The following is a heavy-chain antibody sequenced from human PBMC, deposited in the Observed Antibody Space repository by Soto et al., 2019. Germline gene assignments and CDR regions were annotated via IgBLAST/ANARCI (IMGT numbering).Heavy chain of an antibody. V-gene: IGHV4-4*02. CDR1: GVSVSSGHW. Sequence: SETLSLTCAVSGVSVSSGHWWTWVRQPPGKGLEWIVETYDDGGTNYNPSLRSRVTTSVDKSKNQFSLKLKSVTAADTAVYYCARVMGVSSGGPLDYWGPGTLVPVSS. J-gene: IGHJ1*01. D-gene: IGHD2-15*01. CDR2: TYDDGGT. CDR3: ARVMGVSSGGPLDY.